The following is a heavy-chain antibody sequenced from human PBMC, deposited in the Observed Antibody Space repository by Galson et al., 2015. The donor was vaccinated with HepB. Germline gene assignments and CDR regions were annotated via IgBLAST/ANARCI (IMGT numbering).Heavy chain of an antibody. D-gene: IGHD2-21*01. CDR3: ATQCGGDCYHAFDI. V-gene: IGHV3-7*01. J-gene: IGHJ3*02. CDR2: IKQDGSEK. Sequence: SLRLSCAASGFTFSSYWMSWVRQAPGKGLEWVANIKQDGSEKYYVDSVKGRFTTSRDNAKNSLSLQMNSLRVEDTAVYYCATQCGGDCYHAFDIWGRGTMVTVSS. CDR1: GFTFSSYW.